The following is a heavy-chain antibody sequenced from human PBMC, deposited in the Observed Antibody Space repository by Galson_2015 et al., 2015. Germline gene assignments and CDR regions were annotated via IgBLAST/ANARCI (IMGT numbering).Heavy chain of an antibody. D-gene: IGHD3-22*01. CDR3: ARRGKNIYDSSGYYKVDAFDR. V-gene: IGHV1-18*01. CDR2: ISAYNDNT. CDR1: GYTFTSYD. J-gene: IGHJ3*02. Sequence: SVKVSCKASGYTFTSYDISWVRQAPGQGLEWMGWISAYNDNTNYAQKLQGRVTMTTDTSTSTAYMELRSLRSDDTAVYYCARRGKNIYDSSGYYKVDAFDRWGQGTMVTVSS.